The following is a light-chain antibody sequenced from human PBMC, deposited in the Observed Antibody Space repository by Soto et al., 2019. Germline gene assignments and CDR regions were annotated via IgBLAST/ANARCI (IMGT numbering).Light chain of an antibody. CDR2: GAS. Sequence: RGSRATLSCLASQSVSSNLAWYQQKPGQAPRLLIYGASTRATGIPARFSGSGSGTEFTLTISSLQSEDFAVYYCQQNNNWPRTFGQGTKVDIK. CDR3: QQNNNWPRT. V-gene: IGKV3-15*01. J-gene: IGKJ1*01. CDR1: QSVSSN.